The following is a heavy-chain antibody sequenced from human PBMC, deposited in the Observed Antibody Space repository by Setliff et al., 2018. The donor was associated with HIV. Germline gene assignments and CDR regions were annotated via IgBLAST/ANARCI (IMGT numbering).Heavy chain of an antibody. D-gene: IGHD6-19*01. CDR2: ISPYTGKT. CDR1: GYTFTSFG. V-gene: IGHV1-18*01. J-gene: IGHJ6*02. Sequence: ASVKVSCKASGYTFTSFGISWVRQAPGQGPEWVGWISPYTGKTEYAQNVQGRVTLTTDTSTRTAYMELRSLRSDDTAVYYCAREGMAVFPEDLAYYLYNGMDVWGQGT. CDR3: AREGMAVFPEDLAYYLYNGMDV.